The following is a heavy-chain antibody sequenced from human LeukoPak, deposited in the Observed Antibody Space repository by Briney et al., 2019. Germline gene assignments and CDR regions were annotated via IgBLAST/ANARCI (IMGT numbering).Heavy chain of an antibody. CDR1: GGSISSGSYY. V-gene: IGHV4-61*02. Sequence: KTSQTLSLTCTVSGGSISSGSYYWSWIRQPAGKGLEWIGRIYTSGSTNYNPSLKSRVTISVDTSKNQFSLKLSSVTAADTAVYYCARVILGSGSYDANYYYYYMDVWGKGTTVTVSS. J-gene: IGHJ6*03. CDR2: IYTSGST. D-gene: IGHD3-10*01. CDR3: ARVILGSGSYDANYYYYYMDV.